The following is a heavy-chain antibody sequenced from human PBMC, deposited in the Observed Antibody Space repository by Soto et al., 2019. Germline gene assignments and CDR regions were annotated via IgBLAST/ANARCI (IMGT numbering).Heavy chain of an antibody. D-gene: IGHD3-10*01. CDR2: IYYSGST. CDR1: GGSISSSSYY. V-gene: IGHV4-39*01. CDR3: AQTVMVRGVSQADWFDP. Sequence: SETLSLTCTVSGGSISSSSYYWGWIRQPPGKGLEWIGSIYYSGSTYYDPSLKSRVTISVDTSKNQFSLKLSSVTAADTAVYYCAQTVMVRGVSQADWFDPWGQGTLVTVSS. J-gene: IGHJ5*02.